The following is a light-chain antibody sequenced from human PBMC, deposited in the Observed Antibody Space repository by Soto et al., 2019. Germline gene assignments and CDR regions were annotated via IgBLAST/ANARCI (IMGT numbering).Light chain of an antibody. J-gene: IGKJ2*01. Sequence: AIQMTQSPSSLSASVGDRVTITCRASQDINNDLGWYQQKPGKAPKLLIYGASTLPSGVPSRFSGSGSGTGFTLTISSLQPEDFASYYCLQDYSYPFTFGQGTKLAIK. CDR2: GAS. V-gene: IGKV1-6*01. CDR1: QDINND. CDR3: LQDYSYPFT.